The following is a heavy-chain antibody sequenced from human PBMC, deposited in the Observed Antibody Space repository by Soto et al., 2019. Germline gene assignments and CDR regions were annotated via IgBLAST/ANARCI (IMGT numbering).Heavy chain of an antibody. J-gene: IGHJ4*02. CDR1: GFTFSSYG. CDR2: IWYDGTNK. V-gene: IGHV3-33*01. CDR3: ARGRIAVPGTFGY. Sequence: PGXSLRLSCAASGFTFSSYGMHWFRQAPGKGLEWVAVIWYDGTNKYYADSVKGRFTISRDNSKNTLYLQMNSLRAEDTAVYYCARGRIAVPGTFGYWGQGTLVTVSS. D-gene: IGHD6-19*01.